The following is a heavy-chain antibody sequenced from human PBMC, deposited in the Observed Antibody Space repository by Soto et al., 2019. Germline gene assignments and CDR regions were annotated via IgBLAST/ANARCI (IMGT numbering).Heavy chain of an antibody. CDR3: ARAHYYDNTGPPPV. J-gene: IGHJ4*02. CDR1: GGSFSGYY. V-gene: IGHV4-34*01. CDR2: INHRGST. D-gene: IGHD3-22*01. Sequence: PSETLSLTCAGYGGSFSGYYWSWIRQTPGKGLEWLGEINHRGSTNYNPSLKSRVTISVDTSRTQFSLKLSSVTAADTAVYYCARAHYYDNTGPPPVGGQGTLVTVSS.